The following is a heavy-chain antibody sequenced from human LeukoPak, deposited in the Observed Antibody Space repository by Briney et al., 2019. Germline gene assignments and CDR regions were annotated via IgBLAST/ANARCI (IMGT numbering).Heavy chain of an antibody. V-gene: IGHV4-59*01. CDR3: ARGDVWSGAPTD. Sequence: KPSETLSLTCTVSGGSISRYYWSWIRQPPGTGLEWIGYIYYTGRADYNPSLKSRVSMSVDTSKNQFSLRVNSMTAADTAVYYCARGDVWSGAPTDWGQGTLVTVSS. CDR2: IYYTGRA. D-gene: IGHD3-3*01. J-gene: IGHJ4*02. CDR1: GGSISRYY.